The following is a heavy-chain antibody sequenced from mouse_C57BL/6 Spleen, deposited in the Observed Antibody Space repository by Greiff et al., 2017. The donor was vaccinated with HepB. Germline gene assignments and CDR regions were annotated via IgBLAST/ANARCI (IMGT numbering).Heavy chain of an antibody. D-gene: IGHD2-3*01. J-gene: IGHJ2*01. Sequence: EVHLVESGGGLVKPGGSLKLSCAASGFTFSSYAMSWVRQTPEKRLEWVATISDGGSYTYYPDNVKGRFTISRDNAKNNLYLQMSHLKSEDTAMYYCARDNDGYDYWGQGTTLTVSS. V-gene: IGHV5-4*01. CDR3: ARDNDGYDY. CDR2: ISDGGSYT. CDR1: GFTFSSYA.